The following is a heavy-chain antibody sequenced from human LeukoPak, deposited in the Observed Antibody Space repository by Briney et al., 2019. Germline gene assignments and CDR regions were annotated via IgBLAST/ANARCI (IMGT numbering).Heavy chain of an antibody. D-gene: IGHD1-14*01. J-gene: IGHJ4*02. Sequence: PSETLSLTCGVSGFSISSGYYWGWIRQPPGKGLEWIGRIYHSGSTYYDPSLESRVTISVDTSGNQFSLKLSSVTAADTAVYYCARAREPLIYTYYFEYWGQGTLVTVSS. CDR2: IYHSGST. V-gene: IGHV4-38-2*01. CDR3: ARAREPLIYTYYFEY. CDR1: GFSISSGYY.